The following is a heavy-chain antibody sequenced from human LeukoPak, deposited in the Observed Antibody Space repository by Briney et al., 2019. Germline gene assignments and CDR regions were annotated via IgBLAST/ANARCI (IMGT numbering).Heavy chain of an antibody. CDR3: AREWRFQGSGSYYTPYYYIDV. CDR2: IIPIFGTA. V-gene: IGHV1-69*13. CDR1: RGTFSSYA. D-gene: IGHD3-10*01. Sequence: SVKVSCKASRGTFSSYAISWVRQAPGQGLEWLGGIIPIFGTANSAQKFQGRVTITADESTSTAYMELSSLRSEDTAVYYCAREWRFQGSGSYYTPYYYIDVWGKGTTVTLSS. J-gene: IGHJ6*03.